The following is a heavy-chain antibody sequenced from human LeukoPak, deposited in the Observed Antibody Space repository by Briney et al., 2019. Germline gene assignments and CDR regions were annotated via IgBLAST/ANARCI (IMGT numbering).Heavy chain of an antibody. D-gene: IGHD5-24*01. CDR1: GFTVSSNY. Sequence: GGSLRLSCAASGFTVSSNYMSWVRQAPGKGREWVSGIIWNSGSIGYADSVKGRFTISRDNAKNSLYLQMNSLRAEDTALYYCAKDRRDGYNSGGYFDYWGQGTLVTVSS. J-gene: IGHJ4*02. CDR3: AKDRRDGYNSGGYFDY. CDR2: IIWNSGSI. V-gene: IGHV3-9*01.